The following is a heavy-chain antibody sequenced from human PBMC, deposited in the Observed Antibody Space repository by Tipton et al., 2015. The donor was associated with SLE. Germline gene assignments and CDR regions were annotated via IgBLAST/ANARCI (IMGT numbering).Heavy chain of an antibody. J-gene: IGHJ6*02. CDR2: IKHSGST. CDR1: GGSFSGYY. CDR3: ARAVEGYYYYFYGMDV. Sequence: TLSLTCAVYGGSFSGYYWSWIRQPPGKGLEWIGVIKHSGSTNYNPSLKSRVTISVDTSKSHFSLKLSSVTAAVTAVSYCARAVEGYYYYFYGMDVWGQGTTVTVSS. D-gene: IGHD6-19*01. V-gene: IGHV4-34*01.